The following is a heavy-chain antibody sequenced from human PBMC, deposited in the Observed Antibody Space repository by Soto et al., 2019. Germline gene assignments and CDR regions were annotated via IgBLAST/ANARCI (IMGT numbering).Heavy chain of an antibody. CDR2: ISDDGSNK. V-gene: IGHV3-30*18. CDR3: AKDPVAGPIVGATPDDY. Sequence: QVQLVESGGGVVQPGRSLRLSCAASGFTFSSYGMHWVRQAPGKGLEWVAGISDDGSNKYYAESVKGRFTISRDNSKNTLYLQMNSLRAEDTAVYYCAKDPVAGPIVGATPDDYWGQGTLVTVSS. D-gene: IGHD1-26*01. J-gene: IGHJ4*02. CDR1: GFTFSSYG.